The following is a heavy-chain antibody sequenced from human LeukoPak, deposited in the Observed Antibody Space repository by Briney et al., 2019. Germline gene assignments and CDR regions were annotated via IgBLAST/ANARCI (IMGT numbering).Heavy chain of an antibody. CDR2: ISAYSGDT. CDR1: GYTFNIYA. J-gene: IGHJ3*02. CDR3: ARDRNYYDSSGYAFDI. D-gene: IGHD3-22*01. Sequence: ASVKVSCKASGYTFNIYAISWVRQAPGQGLEWVGWISAYSGDTKSAQNLQGRVSMTTDTSTSTAYMELRSLRSDDTPVYYCARDRNYYDSSGYAFDIWGQGTMVTVSS. V-gene: IGHV1-18*01.